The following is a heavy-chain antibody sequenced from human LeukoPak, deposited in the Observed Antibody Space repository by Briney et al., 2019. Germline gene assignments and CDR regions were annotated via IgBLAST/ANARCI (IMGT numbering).Heavy chain of an antibody. CDR2: INAGNGNT. CDR1: GYTFTSYA. Sequence: ASVKVSCKASGYTFTSYAMHWVRQAPGQRLEWMGWINAGNGNTKYSQKFQGRVTITRDTSASTAYLQWSSLKASDTAMYYCARLRYSGSYHFRDAFDIWGQGTMVTVSS. CDR3: ARLRYSGSYHFRDAFDI. J-gene: IGHJ3*02. D-gene: IGHD1-26*01. V-gene: IGHV1-3*01.